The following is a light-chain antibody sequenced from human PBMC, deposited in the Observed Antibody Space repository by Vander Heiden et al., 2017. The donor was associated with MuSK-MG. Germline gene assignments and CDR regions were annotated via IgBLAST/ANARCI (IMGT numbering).Light chain of an antibody. CDR1: NIVTKS. Sequence: QPASVSVAPGQTARITCGGDNIVTKSVHWHQQKPGQAPVGVGDYDRDRPSGIPERFSGSNSGNKATLNISRVEAGDEADDYCQVSDSSSDHVVFGGGTKLTVL. CDR3: QVSDSSSDHVV. J-gene: IGLJ2*01. CDR2: YDR. V-gene: IGLV3-21*02.